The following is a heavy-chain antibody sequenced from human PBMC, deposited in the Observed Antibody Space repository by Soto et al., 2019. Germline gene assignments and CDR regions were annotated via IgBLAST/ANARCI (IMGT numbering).Heavy chain of an antibody. CDR1: GFSLTTSGVG. CDR2: IYWRDDT. Sequence: SGPTLVNPTQTLTLACTFSGFSLTTSGVGVGWIRQPPEKALEWLALIYWRDDTRYSPSLKSRLTITKDTSRNQVLLTMTNMDPVDTGTYYCAHVLMCGNDCFAVGPFDYWGQGTLVTVSS. J-gene: IGHJ4*02. V-gene: IGHV2-5*01. CDR3: AHVLMCGNDCFAVGPFDY. D-gene: IGHD2-21*01.